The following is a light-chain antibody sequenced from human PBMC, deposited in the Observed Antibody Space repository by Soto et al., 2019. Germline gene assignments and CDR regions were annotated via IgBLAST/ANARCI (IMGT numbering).Light chain of an antibody. CDR1: QSVRTW. CDR2: ESS. Sequence: DIQMTQSPATLSASVGYRVTITCRASQSVRTWLAWYQQKSGKAPKALIYESSKLESGAPSRFSGSGSGKEFTLTIDSLQPDDSATYFCLHYETYPWTFGHGTKVEVK. CDR3: LHYETYPWT. J-gene: IGKJ1*01. V-gene: IGKV1-5*01.